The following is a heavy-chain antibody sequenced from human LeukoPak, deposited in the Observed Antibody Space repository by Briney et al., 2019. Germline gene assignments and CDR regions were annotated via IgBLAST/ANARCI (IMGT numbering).Heavy chain of an antibody. D-gene: IGHD3-10*01. V-gene: IGHV1-18*01. CDR2: ISAYNGNT. CDR3: ARDPPYGSGSYEFDY. J-gene: IGHJ4*02. CDR1: GYTFTSYG. Sequence: ASVKVSCKASGYTFTSYGISWVRQAPGQGLEWMGWISAYNGNTNYAQKLQGRVTMTTDTSTSTAYMELRSLRSDDTAVYYSARDPPYGSGSYEFDYWGQGTLVSVSS.